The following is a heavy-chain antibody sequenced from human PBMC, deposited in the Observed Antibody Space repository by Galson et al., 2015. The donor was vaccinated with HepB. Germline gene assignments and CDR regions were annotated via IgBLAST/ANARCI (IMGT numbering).Heavy chain of an antibody. CDR3: ASAIIAAAGMSITPPADR. D-gene: IGHD6-13*01. CDR1: GYTFTGYY. CDR2: INPNSGGT. V-gene: IGHV1-2*06. Sequence: SVKVSCKASGYTFTGYYMHWVRQAPGQGLEWMGRINPNSGGTNYAQKFQGRVTMTRDTSISTAYMELSRLRSDDTAVYYCASAIIAAAGMSITPPADRWGQGTLVTVSS. J-gene: IGHJ5*02.